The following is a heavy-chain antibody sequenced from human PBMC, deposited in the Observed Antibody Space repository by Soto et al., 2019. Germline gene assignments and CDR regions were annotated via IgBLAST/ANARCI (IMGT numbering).Heavy chain of an antibody. Sequence: EVQLLESGGGLVQPGGSLRLSCAASGFTFSSYAMSWVRQAPGKGLEWVSAISGSGGSTYYADSVKGRFTISRDNSKNTLYLQMKSLRAEDTAVYYCAKASAAAGTHYYYYMDVWGKGTTVTVSS. J-gene: IGHJ6*03. CDR2: ISGSGGST. CDR1: GFTFSSYA. CDR3: AKASAAAGTHYYYYMDV. D-gene: IGHD6-13*01. V-gene: IGHV3-23*01.